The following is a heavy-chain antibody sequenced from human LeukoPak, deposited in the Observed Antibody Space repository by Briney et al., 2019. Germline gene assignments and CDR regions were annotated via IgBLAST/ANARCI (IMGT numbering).Heavy chain of an antibody. Sequence: SETLSLTCAVYGGSFSGYYWSWIRQPPGKGLEWIGEINHSGSTNYNPSLRSRVTMSVDTSKNQFFLKLSFVAAADTAVYYCARGVVEATAFDYWGQGTLVTVSS. J-gene: IGHJ4*02. CDR2: INHSGST. CDR1: GGSFSGYY. CDR3: ARGVVEATAFDY. D-gene: IGHD1-26*01. V-gene: IGHV4-34*01.